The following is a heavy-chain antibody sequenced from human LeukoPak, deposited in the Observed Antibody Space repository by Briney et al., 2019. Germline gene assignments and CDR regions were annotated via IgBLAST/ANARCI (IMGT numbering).Heavy chain of an antibody. CDR2: IRYDGSNK. CDR1: GFTFSSYG. CDR3: AKSLLTTATGTGRASDI. D-gene: IGHD1-1*01. J-gene: IGHJ3*02. Sequence: GGSLRLSCAASGFTFSSYGMHWVRQAPGKGLEWVAFIRYDGSNKYYADSVKGRFTISRDNSKNTLYLQMNSLRAEDTAKYYCAKSLLTTATGTGRASDIWGQGTMVTVSS. V-gene: IGHV3-30*02.